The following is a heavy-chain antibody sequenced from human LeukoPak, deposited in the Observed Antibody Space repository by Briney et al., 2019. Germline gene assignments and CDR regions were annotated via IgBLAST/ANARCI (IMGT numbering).Heavy chain of an antibody. Sequence: SETLSLTCTVSGYSISSGYYWGWIRQPPGKGLEWIGSIYYSGSTYYNPSLKSRVTISVDTSKNQFSLKLSSVTAADTAVYYCARQLYQLLPDYWGQGTLVTVSS. D-gene: IGHD2-2*01. J-gene: IGHJ4*02. V-gene: IGHV4-38-2*02. CDR2: IYYSGST. CDR1: GYSISSGYY. CDR3: ARQLYQLLPDY.